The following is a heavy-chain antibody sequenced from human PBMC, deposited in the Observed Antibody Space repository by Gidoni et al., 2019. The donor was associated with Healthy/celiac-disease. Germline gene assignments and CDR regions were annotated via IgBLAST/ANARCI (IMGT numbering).Heavy chain of an antibody. V-gene: IGHV1-69*01. CDR3: ARARDGYKRGYWYFDL. CDR1: GGTFSSYA. CDR2: ISPIFGTA. Sequence: QVQLVQSGAEVKKPGSSVKVSCKASGGTFSSYAISWVRQALGQGLEWMGGISPIFGTANYAQKFQGRVTITADESTSTAYMELSSLRSEDTAVYYCARARDGYKRGYWYFDLWGRGTLVTVSS. J-gene: IGHJ2*01. D-gene: IGHD5-12*01.